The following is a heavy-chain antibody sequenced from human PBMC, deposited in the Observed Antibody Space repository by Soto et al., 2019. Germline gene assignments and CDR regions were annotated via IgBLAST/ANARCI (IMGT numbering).Heavy chain of an antibody. CDR1: GFTFSGYG. CDR3: AKGILPAGGPHDGLDI. V-gene: IGHV3-30*18. J-gene: IGHJ3*02. D-gene: IGHD2-2*01. CDR2: ISYDGSDK. Sequence: HVQLVESGGGVVQPGRSLRLSCSASGFTFSGYGMHWVRQAPGKGLEWVAIISYDGSDKYFADSVRGRFTISRDTSKNTMYLQMSSLRAEDTAVYYCAKGILPAGGPHDGLDILGQGTMVTVS.